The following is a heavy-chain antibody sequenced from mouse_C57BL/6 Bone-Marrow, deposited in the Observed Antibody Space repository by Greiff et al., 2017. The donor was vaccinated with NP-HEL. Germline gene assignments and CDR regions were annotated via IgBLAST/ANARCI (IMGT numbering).Heavy chain of an antibody. J-gene: IGHJ3*01. CDR1: GYSIISGYY. CDR3: AREGGYYGSPFAY. CDR2: ISYDGSN. Sequence: EVQLQESGPGLVKPSQSLSLTCSVTGYSIISGYYWNWIRQFPGNKLEWMAYISYDGSNHYNPSLKNRISITRDISKNQFFLKLTSVTTEDTATYYCAREGGYYGSPFAYWGQGTLVTVSA. D-gene: IGHD1-1*01. V-gene: IGHV3-6*01.